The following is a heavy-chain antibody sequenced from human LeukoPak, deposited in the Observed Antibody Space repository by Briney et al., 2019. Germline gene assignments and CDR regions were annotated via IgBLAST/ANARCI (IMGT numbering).Heavy chain of an antibody. V-gene: IGHV1-2*02. D-gene: IGHD6-13*01. CDR2: INPNSGGT. J-gene: IGHJ6*02. CDR1: GYTFTGYY. CDR3: ARDATYPYSSCWYAGLGMDV. Sequence: ASVKVSCKASGYTFTGYYMHWVRQAPGQGLEWMGWINPNSGGTNYAQKFQGRVTMTRDTSISTAYMELSRLRSDDTAVYYCARDATYPYSSCWYAGLGMDVWGQGTTVTVSS.